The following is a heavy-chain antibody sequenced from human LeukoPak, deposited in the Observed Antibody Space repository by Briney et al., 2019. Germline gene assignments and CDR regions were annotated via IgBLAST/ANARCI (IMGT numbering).Heavy chain of an antibody. CDR3: ARGRRRTITIFGVVSGGFDP. J-gene: IGHJ5*02. CDR2: INHSGST. Sequence: SETLSLTCAVYGGSFSGYYWSWIRQPPGKGPEWIGEINHSGSTNYNPSLKSRVTISVDTSKNQFSLKLSSVTAADTAVYYCARGRRRTITIFGVVSGGFDPWGQGTLVTVSS. CDR1: GGSFSGYY. V-gene: IGHV4-34*01. D-gene: IGHD3-3*01.